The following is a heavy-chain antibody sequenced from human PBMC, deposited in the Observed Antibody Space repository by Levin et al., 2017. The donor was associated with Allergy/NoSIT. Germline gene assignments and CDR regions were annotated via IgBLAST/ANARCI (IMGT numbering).Heavy chain of an antibody. CDR1: GFTFSTYA. D-gene: IGHD6-13*01. CDR3: AKDPAAAGVFDY. V-gene: IGHV3-23*01. CDR2: ISGSGGST. Sequence: SCAASGFTFSTYAMNWVRQAPGKGLEWVSSISGSGGSTYYVDSVKGRFTISRDNSRDTLYLQMNSLRAEDTAVYYCAKDPAAAGVFDYWGQGTLVTVSS. J-gene: IGHJ4*02.